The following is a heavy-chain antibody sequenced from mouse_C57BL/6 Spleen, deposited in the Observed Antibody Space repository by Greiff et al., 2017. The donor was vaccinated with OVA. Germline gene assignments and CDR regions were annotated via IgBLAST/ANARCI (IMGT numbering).Heavy chain of an antibody. CDR3: ARNDGYYEDY. J-gene: IGHJ2*01. V-gene: IGHV1-64*01. Sequence: QVQLQQPGAELVKPGASVKLSCKASGYTFTSYWMHWVKQRPGQGLEWIGMIHPTSGSTNYNEKFKSKATLTVDKSSSTAYMQLSSLTSEDSAVYYCARNDGYYEDYWGQGTTLTVSS. CDR2: IHPTSGST. D-gene: IGHD2-3*01. CDR1: GYTFTSYW.